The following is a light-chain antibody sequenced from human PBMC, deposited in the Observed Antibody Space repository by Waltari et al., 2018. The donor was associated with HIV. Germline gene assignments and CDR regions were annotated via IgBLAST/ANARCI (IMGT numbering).Light chain of an antibody. CDR3: QQVFNYPHT. J-gene: IGKJ2*01. CDR1: QTISTY. CDR2: ATT. V-gene: IGKV1-39*01. Sequence: DIRMTQSPSSLSASVGDRVTITCRASQTISTYLNWYQQEHGKAPKLLIFATTRLQSGVPSRFSGGGSGTDFTLTITSLQPEDFTTYFCQQVFNYPHTFGQGTTVDIK.